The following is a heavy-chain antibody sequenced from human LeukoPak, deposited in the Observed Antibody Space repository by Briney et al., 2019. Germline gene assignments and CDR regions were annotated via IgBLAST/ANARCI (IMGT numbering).Heavy chain of an antibody. CDR2: IYDSGSA. CDR1: GGSISSYQ. V-gene: IGHV4-59*12. CDR3: ARVGDYGTTKTDDY. D-gene: IGHD4-17*01. Sequence: PAETLSLTCTVSGGSISSYQWSWIRQPPGKGLEWIGNIYDSGSANYNPSLKSRVVISVDTSRNQISLKLSSVTAADTAVYYCARVGDYGTTKTDDYWGQGALVTVSS. J-gene: IGHJ4*02.